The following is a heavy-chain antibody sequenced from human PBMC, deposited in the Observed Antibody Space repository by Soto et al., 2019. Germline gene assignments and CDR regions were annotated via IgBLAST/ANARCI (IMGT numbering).Heavy chain of an antibody. CDR2: INHSGST. Sequence: SETLSLTCAVYGGSFSGYYWSWIRQPPGKGLEWIGEINHSGSTNYNPSLKSRVTISVDTSKNQFSLKLSSVTAADTAVYYCARDLGYCSGGSCYSGVPFDYWGQGTLVTVSS. D-gene: IGHD2-15*01. V-gene: IGHV4-34*01. J-gene: IGHJ4*02. CDR1: GGSFSGYY. CDR3: ARDLGYCSGGSCYSGVPFDY.